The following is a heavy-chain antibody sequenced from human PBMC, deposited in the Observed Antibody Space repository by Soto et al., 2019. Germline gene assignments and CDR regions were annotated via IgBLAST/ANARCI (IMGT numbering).Heavy chain of an antibody. J-gene: IGHJ6*03. D-gene: IGHD3-9*01. CDR3: ARVLWDYDILTGYYGDYYYYYMDV. CDR2: ISAYNGNT. V-gene: IGHV1-18*01. Sequence: QVPLVQSGAEVKKPGASVKVSCKASGYTFTSYGISWVRQAPGQGLEWMGWISAYNGNTNYAQKLQGRVTMTTDTTTSTAYMEVRGLRSDDTAVYYCARVLWDYDILTGYYGDYYYYYMDVWGKGTTVTVSS. CDR1: GYTFTSYG.